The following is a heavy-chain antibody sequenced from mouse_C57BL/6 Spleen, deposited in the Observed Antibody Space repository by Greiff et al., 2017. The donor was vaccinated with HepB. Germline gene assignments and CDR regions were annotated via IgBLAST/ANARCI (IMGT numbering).Heavy chain of an antibody. D-gene: IGHD1-1*01. V-gene: IGHV14-2*01. CDR3: SSFITTVVAPPCMDY. Sequence: EVQLQQSGAELVKPGASVKLSCTASGFNIKDYYMHWVKQRTEQGLEWIGRIDPEDGETKYAPKFQGKATITADTSSNTAYLQLSSLTSEDTAVYYCSSFITTVVAPPCMDYWGQGTSVTVAS. CDR1: GFNIKDYY. CDR2: IDPEDGET. J-gene: IGHJ4*01.